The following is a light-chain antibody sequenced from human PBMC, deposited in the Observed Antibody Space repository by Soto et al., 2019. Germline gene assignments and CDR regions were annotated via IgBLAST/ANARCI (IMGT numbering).Light chain of an antibody. CDR3: QQTYAVPLT. Sequence: DVQMTQSPCSLSASVGDTVTIACRASQPISNYLNWYQQKPGEVPKVLIFGASSLRSGVPSRFSGNGYGTDFTLTINNLHPDDIATYYCQQTYAVPLTFGQGT. J-gene: IGKJ1*01. V-gene: IGKV1-39*01. CDR1: QPISNY. CDR2: GAS.